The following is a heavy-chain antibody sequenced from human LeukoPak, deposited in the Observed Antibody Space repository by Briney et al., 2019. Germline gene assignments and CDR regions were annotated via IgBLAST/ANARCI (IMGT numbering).Heavy chain of an antibody. CDR3: ARGGYYDSSGYYYFDY. J-gene: IGHJ4*02. Sequence: PSGTLSLTCTVSGGSISSYYWSWIRQPPGKGLEWIGYIYDSGSTNYNPSLKSRVTISAGTSKNQFSLRLSSVTAADTAVYYCARGGYYDSSGYYYFDYWGQGTLVTVSS. V-gene: IGHV4-59*01. D-gene: IGHD3-22*01. CDR1: GGSISSYY. CDR2: IYDSGST.